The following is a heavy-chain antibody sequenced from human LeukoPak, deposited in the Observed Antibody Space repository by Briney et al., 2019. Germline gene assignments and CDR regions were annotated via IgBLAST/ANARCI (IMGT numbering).Heavy chain of an antibody. V-gene: IGHV3-30*18. CDR2: ISYDGSNE. CDR1: GFTSSSYG. Sequence: GRSLRLSCVASGFTSSSYGMHWVRQAPGKGLEWVAFISYDGSNENIADSVKGRFIISRDNSKNTLYLQMNSLRAEDTAVYYCAKGPAPRLGEFSYHALVDYWGQGTLVTVSS. CDR3: AKGPAPRLGEFSYHALVDY. D-gene: IGHD3-16*02. J-gene: IGHJ4*02.